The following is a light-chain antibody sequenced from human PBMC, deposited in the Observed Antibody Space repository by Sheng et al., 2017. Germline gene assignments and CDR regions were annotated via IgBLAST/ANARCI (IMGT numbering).Light chain of an antibody. Sequence: QSVLTQPPSVSGAPGQRVTISCTGSSSNIGAGYDVHWYQQLPGTAPKLLIYGINNRPSGVPDRFSGSNSGNTATLTVSGTQAMDEADYYCQMWDSDTFLFGSGTKVTVL. CDR3: QMWDSDTFL. CDR1: SSNIGAGYD. CDR2: GIN. V-gene: IGLV1-40*01. J-gene: IGLJ1*01.